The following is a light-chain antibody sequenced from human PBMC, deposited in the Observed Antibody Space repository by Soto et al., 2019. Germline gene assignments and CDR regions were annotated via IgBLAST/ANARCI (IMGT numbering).Light chain of an antibody. Sequence: IQMTQSPSTVSASAGDKVTITCRASQSISSWLAWYHQKPGKAPKLLIYDASNLESGVPSRFSGSGSGTEFTITISSLQPDDFATYYCQQYNTYWTFGQGTKADI. J-gene: IGKJ1*01. CDR1: QSISSW. V-gene: IGKV1-5*01. CDR3: QQYNTYWT. CDR2: DAS.